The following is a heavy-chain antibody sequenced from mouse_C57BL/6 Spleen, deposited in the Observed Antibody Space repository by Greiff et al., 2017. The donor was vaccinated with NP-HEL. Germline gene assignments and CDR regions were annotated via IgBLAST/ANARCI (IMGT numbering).Heavy chain of an antibody. CDR2: IDPSDSYT. CDR3: ARSDYGSSYHWYFDV. CDR1: GYTFTSYW. D-gene: IGHD1-1*01. V-gene: IGHV1-50*01. Sequence: QVQLQQSGAELVKPGASVKLSCKASGYTFTSYWMQWVKQRPGQGLEWIGEIDPSDSYTNYNQKFKGKATLTVDTSSSTAYMQLSSLTSEDSAVYYCARSDYGSSYHWYFDVWGTGTTVTVSS. J-gene: IGHJ1*03.